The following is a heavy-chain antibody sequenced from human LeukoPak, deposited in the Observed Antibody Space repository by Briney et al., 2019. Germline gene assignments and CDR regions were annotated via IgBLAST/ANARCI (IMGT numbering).Heavy chain of an antibody. Sequence: GASVKVSCKASGYTFTTYGINWLRQAPGQGLAWMGWISTYNSNTHYAQKFQGRVTMTRDTSTSTVYMELSSLRSEDTAVYYCARAVKSGSSSGWIFDYWGQGTLVTVSS. CDR2: ISTYNSNT. CDR1: GYTFTTYG. CDR3: ARAVKSGSSSGWIFDY. J-gene: IGHJ4*02. D-gene: IGHD6-19*01. V-gene: IGHV1-18*01.